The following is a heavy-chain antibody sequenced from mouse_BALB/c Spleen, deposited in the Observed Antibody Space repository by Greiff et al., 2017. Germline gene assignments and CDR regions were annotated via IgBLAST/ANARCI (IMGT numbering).Heavy chain of an antibody. V-gene: IGHV3-8*02. CDR3: ANGNYWYFDV. D-gene: IGHD2-1*01. Sequence: EVQLQESGPSLVKPSQTLSLTCSVTGDSITSCYWNWIRKFPGNKLEYMGYISYSGSTYYNPSLKSRISITRDTSKNQYYLQLNSVTTEDTATYYCANGNYWYFDVWGAGTTVTVSS. J-gene: IGHJ1*01. CDR2: ISYSGST. CDR1: GDSITSCY.